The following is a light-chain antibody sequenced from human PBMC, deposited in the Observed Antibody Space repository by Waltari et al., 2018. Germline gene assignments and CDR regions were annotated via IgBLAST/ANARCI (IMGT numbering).Light chain of an antibody. V-gene: IGLV2-23*02. CDR3: CSYAGSSTYV. CDR2: EVS. Sequence: QSALTQPASVSGSPGQSLPISCTGTSSDVGSYNLVSWYQQHPGKAPNLMIYEVSKRPSGVSNRFSGSKSGNTASLTISGLQAEDEADYYCCSYAGSSTYVFGTGTKVTVL. CDR1: SSDVGSYNL. J-gene: IGLJ1*01.